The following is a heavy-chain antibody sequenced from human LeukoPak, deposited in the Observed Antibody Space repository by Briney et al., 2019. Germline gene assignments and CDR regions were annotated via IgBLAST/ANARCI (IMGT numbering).Heavy chain of an antibody. CDR3: ARDLPTYYYGSGSYYHAFDI. CDR1: GDSISGSSYY. J-gene: IGHJ3*02. CDR2: IHYSGST. Sequence: SETLSLTCTVSGDSISGSSYYWCWIRQPPGKGLEWIGSIHYSGSTQYNPSLKSRLTTSIDTSKNHFSLKLTSVTAADTAVYYCARDLPTYYYGSGSYYHAFDIWGQGTMVTVSS. V-gene: IGHV4-39*02. D-gene: IGHD3-10*01.